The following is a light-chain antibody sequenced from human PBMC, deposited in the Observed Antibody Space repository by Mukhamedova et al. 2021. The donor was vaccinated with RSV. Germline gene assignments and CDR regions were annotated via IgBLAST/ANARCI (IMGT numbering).Light chain of an antibody. V-gene: IGKV1-17*01. Sequence: QKPGKAPKLLIYAASSLQSGVPSRFSGSGSGTDFTLKISRVEAEDVGVYYCMQSIQLPPYTFGQGTKLEI. J-gene: IGKJ2*01. CDR2: AAS. CDR3: MQSIQLPPYT.